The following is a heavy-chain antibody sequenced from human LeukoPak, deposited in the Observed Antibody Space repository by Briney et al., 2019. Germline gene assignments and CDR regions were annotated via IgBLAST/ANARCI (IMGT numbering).Heavy chain of an antibody. V-gene: IGHV4-34*01. CDR3: ARLGIVGATNY. CDR2: INHSGST. Sequence: SETLSLTCAVYGGLFSGYYWSWIRQPPGKGLEWIGEINHSGSTNYNPSLKSRVTISVDKSKNQLSLKLSSVTAADTAVYYCARLGIVGATNYWGQGTLVTVSS. D-gene: IGHD1-26*01. CDR1: GGLFSGYY. J-gene: IGHJ4*02.